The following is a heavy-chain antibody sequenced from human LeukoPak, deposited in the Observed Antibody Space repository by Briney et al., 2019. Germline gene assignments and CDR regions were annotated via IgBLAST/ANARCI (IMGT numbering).Heavy chain of an antibody. CDR2: MNPNSGNT. D-gene: IGHD3-10*01. CDR1: GYIFTTYF. V-gene: IGHV1-8*02. J-gene: IGHJ4*02. CDR3: ARGRVYYGSGSLY. Sequence: ASVKVSCKASGYIFTTYFMHWVRQASGQGLEWMGLMNPNSGNTDYAQQFQGRVTMTRNTSISTAYMELSSLRSEDTAVYYCARGRVYYGSGSLYWGQGTLLTVSS.